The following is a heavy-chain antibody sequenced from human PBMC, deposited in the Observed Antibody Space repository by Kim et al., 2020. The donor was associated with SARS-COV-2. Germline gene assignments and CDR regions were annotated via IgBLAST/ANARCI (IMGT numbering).Heavy chain of an antibody. D-gene: IGHD3-10*01. J-gene: IGHJ6*02. Sequence: SLKSRITISVDTSKNQFSLKLSSVTAADTAVYYCARDLWFGSYYYYGMDVWGQGTTVTVSS. V-gene: IGHV4-34*13. CDR3: ARDLWFGSYYYYGMDV.